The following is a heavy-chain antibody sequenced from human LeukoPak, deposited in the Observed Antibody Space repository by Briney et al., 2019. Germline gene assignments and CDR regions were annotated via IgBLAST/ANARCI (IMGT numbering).Heavy chain of an antibody. D-gene: IGHD3-22*01. CDR3: ANCYDSSGFFAY. Sequence: ASVKVSCKGSGYTFTKYAISWVRQAPGQGLEYMGWIDTNTGNPTYAQGFTGRLVFSLDTSVSTAYQQISSLKAEDSGIYFCANCYDSSGFFAYWGQGTLVTVSS. CDR2: IDTNTGNP. V-gene: IGHV7-4-1*02. J-gene: IGHJ4*02. CDR1: GYTFTKYA.